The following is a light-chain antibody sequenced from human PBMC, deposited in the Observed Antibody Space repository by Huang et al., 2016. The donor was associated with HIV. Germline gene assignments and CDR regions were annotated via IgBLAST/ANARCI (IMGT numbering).Light chain of an antibody. Sequence: EIVLTQSPGTLSLSPGERATLSCRASQSVSSSYLAWYQQKPGQAPRLLIYVASSRATDIPDRFSGSGSGTDFTLTISRLEPEDFAVYYCQHYGNSPVTFGQGTKVDIK. CDR3: QHYGNSPVT. V-gene: IGKV3-20*01. J-gene: IGKJ1*01. CDR2: VAS. CDR1: QSVSSSY.